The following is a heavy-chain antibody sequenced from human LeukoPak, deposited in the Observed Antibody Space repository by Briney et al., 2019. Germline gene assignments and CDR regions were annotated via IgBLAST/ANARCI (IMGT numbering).Heavy chain of an antibody. D-gene: IGHD1-26*01. CDR1: GFTFSNYS. J-gene: IGHJ1*01. V-gene: IGHV3-30*04. CDR2: ISYDGGNK. Sequence: GRSLRLSCAASGFTFSNYSLHWVRQAPGKGLEWLAVISYDGGNKYYADSVKGRFTISRDNSKNTLFLQMSSLRPKDTAIFYCTRGKEWELLTAFQHWGQGTLVTVSS. CDR3: TRGKEWELLTAFQH.